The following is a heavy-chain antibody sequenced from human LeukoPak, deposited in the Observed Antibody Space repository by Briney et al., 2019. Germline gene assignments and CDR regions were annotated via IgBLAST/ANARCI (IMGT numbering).Heavy chain of an antibody. D-gene: IGHD1-1*01. J-gene: IGHJ4*02. V-gene: IGHV3-30*04. CDR1: GFTFSSYA. CDR3: ARRYPMGYFDY. Sequence: GRSLRLSCAASGFTFSSYAMHWVRQAPGKGLEWVAVISYDGSNKYYADSVKGRFTISRDNSKNTLYLQMNSLRAEDTAVYYCARRYPMGYFDYWGQGTLVTVSS. CDR2: ISYDGSNK.